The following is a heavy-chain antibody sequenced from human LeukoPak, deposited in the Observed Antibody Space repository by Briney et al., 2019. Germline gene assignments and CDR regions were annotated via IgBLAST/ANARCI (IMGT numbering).Heavy chain of an antibody. J-gene: IGHJ6*03. CDR3: ARDGSYYYYYYMDV. CDR1: GFTFSTYE. CDR2: ISSSGSTI. Sequence: GGSLRLSCAASGFTFSTYEMHWVRQAPGKGLEWVSYISSSGSTIFYADSVKGRFTISRDNAKNSLYLQMNSLRAEDAAVYYCARDGSYYYYYYMDVWGKGTTVTISS. V-gene: IGHV3-48*03.